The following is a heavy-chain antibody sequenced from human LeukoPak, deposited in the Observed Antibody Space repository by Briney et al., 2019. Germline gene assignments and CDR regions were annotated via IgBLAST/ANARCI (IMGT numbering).Heavy chain of an antibody. Sequence: GASVKVSCKASGGTFNNFAFSWVRQAPGQGLEWMGWINPNSGGTNYAQKFQGRVTMTRDTSISTAYMELSRLRSDDTAVYYCAREGIAAAGTPWGAAFDIWGQGTMVTVSS. CDR1: GGTFNNFA. CDR3: AREGIAAAGTPWGAAFDI. J-gene: IGHJ3*02. D-gene: IGHD6-13*01. V-gene: IGHV1-2*02. CDR2: INPNSGGT.